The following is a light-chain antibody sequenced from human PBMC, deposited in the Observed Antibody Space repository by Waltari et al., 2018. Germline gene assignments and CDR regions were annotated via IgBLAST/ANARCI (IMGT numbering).Light chain of an antibody. J-gene: IGLJ2*01. V-gene: IGLV1-47*02. Sequence: QSVLTQAPSASGTPGQRVTVSCSGSSSNIGSNYVYWFQHLPGTAPRPLMYNDHQRPSGVPDRFSGSKSATSASLAISGLRSEDEADYYCAAWDDSLSGWVFGGGTKLTVL. CDR2: NDH. CDR3: AAWDDSLSGWV. CDR1: SSNIGSNY.